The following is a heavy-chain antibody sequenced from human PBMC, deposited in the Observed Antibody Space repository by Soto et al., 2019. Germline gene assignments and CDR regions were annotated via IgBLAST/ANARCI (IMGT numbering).Heavy chain of an antibody. Sequence: SETLSFTCAVSGYSMRSGFYWGWIRQPPGEGLEWIGNVYHSGKTYYNPSLKSRVSVSLDTSKNQFSLNLTSVTAADTAMYYCARAAATHFDSWGQGLLVTVSS. CDR2: VYHSGKT. CDR1: GYSMRSGFY. D-gene: IGHD6-25*01. V-gene: IGHV4-38-2*01. J-gene: IGHJ4*02. CDR3: ARAAATHFDS.